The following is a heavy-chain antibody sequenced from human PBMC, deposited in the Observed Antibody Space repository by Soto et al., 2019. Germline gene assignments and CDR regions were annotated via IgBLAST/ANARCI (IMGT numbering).Heavy chain of an antibody. Sequence: AGGSLRLSCTGSGFTFGDYAMTWVRQAPGKGLEWVGFIRSKAYGGTTEYAASVKGRFTISRDDSKSIAYLQMNSLKTEDTAVYYCTSFYGSGSFDYWGQGTLVTVSS. D-gene: IGHD3-10*01. V-gene: IGHV3-49*04. CDR1: GFTFGDYA. CDR2: IRSKAYGGTT. J-gene: IGHJ4*02. CDR3: TSFYGSGSFDY.